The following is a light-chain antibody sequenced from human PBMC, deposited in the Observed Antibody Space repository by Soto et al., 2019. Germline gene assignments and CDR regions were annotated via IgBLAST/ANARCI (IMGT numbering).Light chain of an antibody. Sequence: DIRMTQSPSSLSASVGDTVTITCQASEDISNFLNWYQQKPGKAPRLLVFDASTLETGVPSRFSGSGSGTLYTFTITSLHPEDLATYYCQQFRDLPLTFGGGTKVEI. V-gene: IGKV1-33*01. CDR3: QQFRDLPLT. CDR2: DAS. CDR1: EDISNF. J-gene: IGKJ4*01.